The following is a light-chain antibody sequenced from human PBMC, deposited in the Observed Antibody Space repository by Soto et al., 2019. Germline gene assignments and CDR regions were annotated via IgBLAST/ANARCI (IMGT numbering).Light chain of an antibody. CDR3: SSYTSSSTRG. CDR1: SSDVGSYNL. Sequence: SALTQPASVSGSPGQSITISCTGTSSDVGSYNLVSWYQQHPGKASKLMIYDVSNRPSGVSDRFSGSKSGNTASLTISGLQAEDEADYYCSSYTSSSTRGFGTGTKVTVL. J-gene: IGLJ1*01. V-gene: IGLV2-14*02. CDR2: DVS.